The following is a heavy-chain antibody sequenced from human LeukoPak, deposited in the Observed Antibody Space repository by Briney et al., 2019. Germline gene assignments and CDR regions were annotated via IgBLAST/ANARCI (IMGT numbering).Heavy chain of an antibody. CDR3: ARGKWFDP. CDR2: INHSGST. CDR1: GGSFSGYY. V-gene: IGHV4-34*01. Sequence: PSETRSLTCAVYGGSFSGYYWSWIRQPPGKGLEWIGEINHSGSTNYNPSLKSRVTISVDTSKNQFSLKLSSVTAADTAVYYCARGKWFDPWGQGTLVTVSS. J-gene: IGHJ5*02.